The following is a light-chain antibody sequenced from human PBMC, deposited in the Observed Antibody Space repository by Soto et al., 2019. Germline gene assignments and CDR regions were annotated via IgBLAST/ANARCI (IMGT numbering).Light chain of an antibody. Sequence: EIVLTQSPGTLSLSPGERATLSCRASQSISSSFLAWYQQKPGQAPRLLIYGASIRATGIPDRLSGSGSGTDFTLTISRLEPEDSAGYYCQQYGSSPLTFGGGTKVEIK. V-gene: IGKV3-20*01. CDR3: QQYGSSPLT. CDR2: GAS. J-gene: IGKJ4*01. CDR1: QSISSSF.